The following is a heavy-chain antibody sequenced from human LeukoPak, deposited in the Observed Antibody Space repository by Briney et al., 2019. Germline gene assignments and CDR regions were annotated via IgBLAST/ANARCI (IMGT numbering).Heavy chain of an antibody. V-gene: IGHV3-30*02. CDR1: GFTFSLYG. D-gene: IGHD2-21*02. CDR3: SKVRIVLVTATFDY. CDR2: IQNDGSNK. Sequence: GGSLRLSCAASGFTFSLYGIHWVRQAPGKGLEWVAFIQNDGSNKYYADSVKGRFTISRDNSKTTLYLHMNGLRPDDTAMYYCSKVRIVLVTATFDYWGQGTLVTVSS. J-gene: IGHJ4*02.